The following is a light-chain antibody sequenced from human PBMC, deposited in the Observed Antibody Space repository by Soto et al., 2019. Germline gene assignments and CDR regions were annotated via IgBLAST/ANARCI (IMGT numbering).Light chain of an antibody. Sequence: AIRMTRSPSSLSASTGDTVTITFRASQGISSYLAWYQQKPGRAPKLLIYDASSRATGIPDRFSGSGSGTDFTLTISRLEPEDFAVYYCQQYSSSPWTFGQGTKVDIK. CDR1: QGISSY. J-gene: IGKJ1*01. V-gene: IGKV1-8*01. CDR3: QQYSSSPWT. CDR2: DAS.